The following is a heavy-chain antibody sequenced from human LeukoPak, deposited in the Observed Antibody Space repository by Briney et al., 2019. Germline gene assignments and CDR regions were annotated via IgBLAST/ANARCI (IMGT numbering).Heavy chain of an antibody. CDR3: ARDLRGVIWYFDY. CDR1: GYTFTGYY. Sequence: GASVKVSCKASGYTFTGYYMHWVRKAPGQGLDWMGWINPNSGGTNYAQKFQGRVTMTRDTSISTAYMELSRLRSDDTAVYYCARDLRGVIWYFDYWGQGTLVTVSS. V-gene: IGHV1-2*02. CDR2: INPNSGGT. J-gene: IGHJ4*02. D-gene: IGHD3-10*01.